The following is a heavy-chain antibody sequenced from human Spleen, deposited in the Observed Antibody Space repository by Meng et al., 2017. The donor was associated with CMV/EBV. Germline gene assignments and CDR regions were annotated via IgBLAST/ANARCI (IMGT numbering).Heavy chain of an antibody. Sequence: SETLSLTCTVSGGSISSSSYYWGWIRQPPGKGLEWIASIYYSGSTYHNPSLRSRVTISVDTPKNKFSLRLSSVTAADTAVYYCGRLPLTAKLYYYYGIDVWGQGTSVTVSS. V-gene: IGHV4-39*01. J-gene: IGHJ6*02. D-gene: IGHD1-20*01. CDR1: GGSISSSSYY. CDR2: IYYSGST. CDR3: GRLPLTAKLYYYYGIDV.